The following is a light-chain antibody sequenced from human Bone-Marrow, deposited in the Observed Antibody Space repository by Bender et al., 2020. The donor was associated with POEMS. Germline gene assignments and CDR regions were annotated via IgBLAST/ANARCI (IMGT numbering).Light chain of an antibody. CDR1: SNDVGKYKF. CDR3: SSYTTGSTLVI. J-gene: IGLJ2*01. Sequence: QSALTQPASVSGSPGQSITISCTGTSNDVGKYKFVSWYQQPPGKAPTLLIFNVINRPSGVSHRFSGSKSGNTASLTISGLQAEDEADYFCSSYTTGSTLVIFGGGTKLTVL. CDR2: NVI. V-gene: IGLV2-14*03.